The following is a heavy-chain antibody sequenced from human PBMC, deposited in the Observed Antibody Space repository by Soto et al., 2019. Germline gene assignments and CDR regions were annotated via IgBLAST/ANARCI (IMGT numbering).Heavy chain of an antibody. CDR1: GYTFTGYY. J-gene: IGHJ4*02. CDR3: ARGPYYYDSSGSSGEFDY. D-gene: IGHD3-22*01. Sequence: WASVKVSCKTSGYTFTGYYMHWVRQAPGQGLEWMGWINPNSGGTNYAQKFQGWVTMTRDTSISTAYMELSRLRSDDTAVYYCARGPYYYDSSGSSGEFDYWGQGTLVTVSS. V-gene: IGHV1-2*04. CDR2: INPNSGGT.